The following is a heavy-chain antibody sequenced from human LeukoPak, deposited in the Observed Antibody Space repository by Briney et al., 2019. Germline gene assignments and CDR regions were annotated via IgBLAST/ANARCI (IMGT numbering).Heavy chain of an antibody. CDR2: ISYDGSNK. D-gene: IGHD2-21*02. Sequence: GRSLRLSCAASGFTFGSYGMHWVRQAPGKGLEWVAVISYDGSNKYYADSVKGRFTISRDNSKNTLYLQMNSLRAEDTAVYYCAKAPDSGYGMDVWGQGTTVTVSS. J-gene: IGHJ6*02. V-gene: IGHV3-30*18. CDR3: AKAPDSGYGMDV. CDR1: GFTFGSYG.